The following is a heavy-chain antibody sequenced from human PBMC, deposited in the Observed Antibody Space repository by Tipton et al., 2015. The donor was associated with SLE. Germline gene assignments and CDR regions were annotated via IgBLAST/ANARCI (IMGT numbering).Heavy chain of an antibody. CDR1: GGSISSYS. V-gene: IGHV4-4*07. D-gene: IGHD6-13*01. Sequence: TLSLTCSVSGGSISSYSWSWIRQPAGKGVEWIGRIYTSGTTDYSSSLKGRITISVDMSKNQFYLRLSSVTAADAAVYYCARGYPMDHWGQGTLVTVSP. J-gene: IGHJ4*02. CDR2: IYTSGTT. CDR3: ARGYPMDH.